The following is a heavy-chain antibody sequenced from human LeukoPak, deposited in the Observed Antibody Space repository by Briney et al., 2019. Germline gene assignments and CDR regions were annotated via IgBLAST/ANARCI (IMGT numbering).Heavy chain of an antibody. J-gene: IGHJ4*02. Sequence: QPGGSLRLSCAASGFTFSSYSMNWVRQAPGKGLEWVSYISSSSSTIYYADSVKGRFTISRDNAKNSLYLQMNSLRAEDTAVYYCARADSSGYYHPINWGQGTLVTVSS. CDR1: GFTFSSYS. V-gene: IGHV3-48*01. CDR2: ISSSSSTI. D-gene: IGHD3-22*01. CDR3: ARADSSGYYHPIN.